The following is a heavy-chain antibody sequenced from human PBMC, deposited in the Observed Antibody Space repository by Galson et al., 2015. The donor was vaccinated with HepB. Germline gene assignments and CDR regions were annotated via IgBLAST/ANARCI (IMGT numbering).Heavy chain of an antibody. CDR1: GFTFSSYW. CDR2: IKQDGSEK. J-gene: IGHJ4*02. CDR3: ARVDTAMAIDY. D-gene: IGHD5-18*01. Sequence: SLRLSCAASGFTFSSYWVSWVRQAPGKGLEWVANIKQDGSEKYYVDSVKGRFTISRDNAKNSLYLQMNSLRAEDTAVYYCARVDTAMAIDYWGQGTLVTVSS. V-gene: IGHV3-7*03.